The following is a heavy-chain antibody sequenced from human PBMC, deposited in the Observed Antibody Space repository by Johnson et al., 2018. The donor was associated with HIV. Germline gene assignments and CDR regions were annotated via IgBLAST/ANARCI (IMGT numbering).Heavy chain of an antibody. CDR1: GFTVSSNY. CDR3: ASVGESPQLPLVDAFDF. Sequence: VQLVESGGGLVQSGGSLRLSCGASGFTVSSNYMNWVRQAPGKGLEWVSVIYSGGSTYYADSVKGRFTISRDNSKNTLYLQMNSLRVEDTAVYYCASVGESPQLPLVDAFDFWGQGTMVTVSS. V-gene: IGHV3-66*01. CDR2: IYSGGST. J-gene: IGHJ3*01. D-gene: IGHD6-13*01.